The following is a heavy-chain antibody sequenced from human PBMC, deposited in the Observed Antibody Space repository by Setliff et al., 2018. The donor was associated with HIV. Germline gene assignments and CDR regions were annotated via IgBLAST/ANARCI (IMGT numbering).Heavy chain of an antibody. CDR1: GGSISSYY. CDR2: IYYSGST. CDR3: ARRLAARRGFIDY. D-gene: IGHD6-6*01. Sequence: SETLSLTCTVSGGSISSYYWNWIRQPPGKGLEWIGSIYYSGSTYYNPSLKSRVTISVDTSKNQFSLKLSSVTAADTAVYYCARRLAARRGFIDYWGQGTLVTVSS. V-gene: IGHV4-39*01. J-gene: IGHJ4*02.